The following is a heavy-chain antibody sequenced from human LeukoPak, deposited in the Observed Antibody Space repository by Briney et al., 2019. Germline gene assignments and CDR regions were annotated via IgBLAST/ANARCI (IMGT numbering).Heavy chain of an antibody. Sequence: PGGSLKLSCAASGFTVSSNYMSWVRQAPGKGLEWVSVIYSGGSTYYADSVKGRFTISRHNSKNTLYPQMNSLRAEDTAVYYCARGPQAYYWAMDVWGQGTTVTVSS. J-gene: IGHJ6*02. D-gene: IGHD3-16*01. CDR1: GFTVSSNY. CDR3: ARGPQAYYWAMDV. CDR2: IYSGGST. V-gene: IGHV3-53*04.